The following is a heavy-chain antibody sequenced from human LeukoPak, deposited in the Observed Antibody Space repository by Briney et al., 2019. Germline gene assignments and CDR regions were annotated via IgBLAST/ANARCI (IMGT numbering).Heavy chain of an antibody. Sequence: PSETLSLPCTFSGGSISSYYWSWIRQPPAKGLEWIGYIYYSGSTNYNPSPKSRVTISVDTSKNQFSLKLSSATAADTAVYYCARCSKAGIAAAGSPYYYYGMDVWGQGTTVTVSS. D-gene: IGHD6-13*01. CDR1: GGSISSYY. V-gene: IGHV4-59*01. CDR2: IYYSGST. J-gene: IGHJ6*02. CDR3: ARCSKAGIAAAGSPYYYYGMDV.